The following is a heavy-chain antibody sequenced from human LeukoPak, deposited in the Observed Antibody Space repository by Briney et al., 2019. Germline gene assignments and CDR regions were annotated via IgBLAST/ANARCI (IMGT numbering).Heavy chain of an antibody. CDR2: IIPIFGTA. Sequence: GASVKVSCKAFGGTFSSYAISWVRQAPGQGLEWMGGIIPIFGTANYAQKFQGRVTITADESTSTAYMELSSLRSEDTAVYYCARCPDDSSGPPYFDYWGQGTLVTVSS. D-gene: IGHD3-22*01. CDR3: ARCPDDSSGPPYFDY. J-gene: IGHJ4*02. CDR1: GGTFSSYA. V-gene: IGHV1-69*13.